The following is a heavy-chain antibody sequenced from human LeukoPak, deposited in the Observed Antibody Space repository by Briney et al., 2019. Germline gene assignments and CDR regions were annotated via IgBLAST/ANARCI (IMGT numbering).Heavy chain of an antibody. D-gene: IGHD2-2*01. CDR3: ARLCSSTSCYPHYYYGMDV. Sequence: ASVKVSCKASGYTFTSYGISWVRQAPGQGLEWMGWISAYNGNTNYAQKLQGRVTMTTDTSTSTAYMELRSLRSDDTAVYYCARLCSSTSCYPHYYYGMDVWGKGTTVTGAS. V-gene: IGHV1-18*04. CDR2: ISAYNGNT. CDR1: GYTFTSYG. J-gene: IGHJ6*04.